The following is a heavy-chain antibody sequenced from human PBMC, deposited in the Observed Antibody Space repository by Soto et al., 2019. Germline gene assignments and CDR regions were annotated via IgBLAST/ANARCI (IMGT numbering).Heavy chain of an antibody. CDR2: ISGSGGST. V-gene: IGHV3-23*01. CDR3: AKTFMITFGGVIVNHAFDI. J-gene: IGHJ3*02. CDR1: GFTFSSYA. Sequence: EVQLLESGGGLVQPGGSLRLSCAASGFTFSSYAMSWVRQAPGKGLEWVSAISGSGGSTYYADSVKGRFTISRDNSKNTLYLQMNSLRAEDTAVYYCAKTFMITFGGVIVNHAFDIWGQGTMVTVSS. D-gene: IGHD3-16*02.